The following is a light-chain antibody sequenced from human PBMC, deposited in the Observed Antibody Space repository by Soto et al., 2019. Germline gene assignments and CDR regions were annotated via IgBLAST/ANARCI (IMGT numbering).Light chain of an antibody. CDR2: GAS. J-gene: IGKJ2*01. CDR3: QQYESWPYT. V-gene: IGKV3-15*01. Sequence: EIVMTQSPVTLSVSPGERATLSCRASQSVSRNLAWYQQKPGQAPRLLIYGASTRATGIPARFSVSGSGTEFTLTISSLQSEDFAVYYCQQYESWPYTFGQGTKLEIK. CDR1: QSVSRN.